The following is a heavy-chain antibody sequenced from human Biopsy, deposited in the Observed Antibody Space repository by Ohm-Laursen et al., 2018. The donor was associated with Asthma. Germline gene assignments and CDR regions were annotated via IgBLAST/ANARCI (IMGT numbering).Heavy chain of an antibody. J-gene: IGHJ4*02. D-gene: IGHD4-17*01. CDR2: HDHVEGGT. V-gene: IGHV1-24*01. Sequence: ASVKVSCKVYGYTLTDLSMHWVRQAPGQGLEWMGGHDHVEGGTVNARRFQGRVTMTEDTSTDTAYMELSSLSSDDTAVYYCASDFPKDYVRCNFQFWGQGTLVTVSS. CDR3: ASDFPKDYVRCNFQF. CDR1: GYTLTDLS.